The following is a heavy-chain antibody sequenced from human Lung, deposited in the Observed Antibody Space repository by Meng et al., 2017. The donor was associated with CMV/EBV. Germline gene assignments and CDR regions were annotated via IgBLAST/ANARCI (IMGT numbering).Heavy chain of an antibody. Sequence: QVQLQESAPGLVKPSGPLSLTCAVSGGSISSSNWWSWVRQPPGKGLEWVGEIYHSGSTNYNPSLKSRVTISVDKSKNQFSLKLSSVTAADTAVYYCASFPPPGKQWLVTDYWGQGTLVTVSS. CDR3: ASFPPPGKQWLVTDY. D-gene: IGHD6-19*01. J-gene: IGHJ4*02. CDR1: GGSISSSNW. CDR2: IYHSGST. V-gene: IGHV4-4*02.